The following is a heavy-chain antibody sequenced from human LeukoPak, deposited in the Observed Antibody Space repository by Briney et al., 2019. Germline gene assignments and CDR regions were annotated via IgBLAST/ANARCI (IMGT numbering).Heavy chain of an antibody. D-gene: IGHD3-22*01. CDR1: GGSMRSSSDY. CDR3: ALPSDSYIFDY. J-gene: IGHJ4*02. V-gene: IGHV4-39*01. CDR2: IYYSGST. Sequence: PSETLPHPRTVSGGSMRSSSDYWGWIRQPPGKGLEWIGNIYYSGSTYYNPSLKSRITISVDTSKNQFSLKLSSVTAADTAVYYCALPSDSYIFDYWGQGTLVTVSS.